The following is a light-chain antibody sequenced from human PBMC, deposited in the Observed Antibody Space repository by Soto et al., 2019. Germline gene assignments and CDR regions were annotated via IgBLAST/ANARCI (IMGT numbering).Light chain of an antibody. CDR3: QQYNSSSFT. Sequence: DIQMTQSPSTLSASVGDRVTITCRASQSISSWLAWYQQKPGKAPKLLIYDASSLESGVPSRFSGSGSGTEFTRTSSSLQRDDFATYYCQQYNSSSFTFGPGTKVDIK. CDR1: QSISSW. CDR2: DAS. V-gene: IGKV1-5*01. J-gene: IGKJ3*01.